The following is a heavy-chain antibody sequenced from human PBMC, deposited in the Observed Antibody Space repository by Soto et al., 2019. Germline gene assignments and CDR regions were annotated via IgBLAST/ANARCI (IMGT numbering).Heavy chain of an antibody. D-gene: IGHD3-10*01. Sequence: QMQLVESGGGAVQPGSSWGLPCAASGFSSSNNGRPWVRRAPGRGREWVADISNDGNNRWNVDSVKGRFTISRDNSKNTVYLQMNGLRTEDTAVYYCVSGEGRNGHDTRFDYWGQGTLVTVSS. CDR2: ISNDGNNR. J-gene: IGHJ4*02. CDR1: GFSSSNNG. V-gene: IGHV3-30*03. CDR3: VSGEGRNGHDTRFDY.